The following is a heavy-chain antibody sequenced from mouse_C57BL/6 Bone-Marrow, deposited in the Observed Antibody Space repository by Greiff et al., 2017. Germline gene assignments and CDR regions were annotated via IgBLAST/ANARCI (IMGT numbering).Heavy chain of an antibody. CDR1: GYTFTSYW. D-gene: IGHD1-1*01. CDR2: IHPSSGNT. Sequence: QVQLQQPGAELVKPGASVKLSCKASGYTFTSYWMHWVKQRPGQGLEWIGMIHPSSGNTNYNEQFKSKATLTVAKSSSTAYMQLSSLTSEDSAFYNCAPIYYYGSSGGYYFDYWGQGTTLTVSS. CDR3: APIYYYGSSGGYYFDY. J-gene: IGHJ2*01. V-gene: IGHV1-64*01.